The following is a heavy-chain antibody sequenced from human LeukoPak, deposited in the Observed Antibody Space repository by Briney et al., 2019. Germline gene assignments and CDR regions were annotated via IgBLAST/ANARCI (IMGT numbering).Heavy chain of an antibody. D-gene: IGHD3-9*01. Sequence: SETLSLTCTVSGGSISNKYWSWIRQPPGKGLEWIGYIYYSGSTNYNPSLKSRVTILVDTSKNQFSLKLSSVTAADAAVYYCARRNDILTGYHYWGQGTLVTVSS. CDR2: IYYSGST. V-gene: IGHV4-59*01. J-gene: IGHJ4*02. CDR3: ARRNDILTGYHY. CDR1: GGSISNKY.